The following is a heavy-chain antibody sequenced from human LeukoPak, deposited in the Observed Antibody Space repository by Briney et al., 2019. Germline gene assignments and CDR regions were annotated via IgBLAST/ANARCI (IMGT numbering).Heavy chain of an antibody. D-gene: IGHD3-10*01. CDR2: ISAYNGNT. Sequence: ASVKVSCKASGYTFTSYGISWVRQAPGQGGEWMGWISAYNGNTNYAQKLQGRVTITTDPSTSTAYMELRSLRSDDTAVYYCARSRDYYGSGSSPPDYWGQGTLVTVSS. V-gene: IGHV1-18*04. CDR3: ARSRDYYGSGSSPPDY. CDR1: GYTFTSYG. J-gene: IGHJ4*02.